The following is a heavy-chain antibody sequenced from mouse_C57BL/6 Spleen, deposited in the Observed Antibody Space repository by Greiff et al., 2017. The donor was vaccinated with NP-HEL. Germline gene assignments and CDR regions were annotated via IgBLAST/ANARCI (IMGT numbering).Heavy chain of an antibody. J-gene: IGHJ2*01. D-gene: IGHD2-4*01. CDR1: GYTFTSYG. V-gene: IGHV1-81*01. CDR3: ARGYDYGDY. CDR2: IYPRSGNT. Sequence: QVHVKQSGAELARPGASVKLSCKASGYTFTSYGISWVKQRTGQGLEWIGEIYPRSGNTYYNEKFKGKATLTADKSSSTAYMELRSLTSEDSAVYFCARGYDYGDYWGQGTTLTVSS.